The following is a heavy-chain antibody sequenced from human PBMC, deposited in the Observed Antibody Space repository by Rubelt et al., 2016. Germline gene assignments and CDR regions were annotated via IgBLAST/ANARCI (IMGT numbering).Heavy chain of an antibody. CDR1: GFTFSSSW. Sequence: EVQLVESGGGLVQPGGSLRLSCAASGFTFSSSWMTWVRQDTRKRLEWVSSISSSSSYIYYADSVKGRFTISRDNAKNSLYLQMNSLRAEDTAVYYCARDQGAYYWGQGTLVTVSS. CDR2: ISSSSSYI. CDR3: ARDQGAYY. V-gene: IGHV3-21*01. J-gene: IGHJ4*02.